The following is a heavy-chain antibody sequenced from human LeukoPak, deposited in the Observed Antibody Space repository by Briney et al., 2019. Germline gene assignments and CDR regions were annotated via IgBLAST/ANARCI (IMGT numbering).Heavy chain of an antibody. Sequence: GVLRLSCAASGFTFSSSWMQWVRQAPGQGLVWVSRINSDESVTKYTNSVKGRFTISRDNAKNTLYLQMNSLRAEDTAMYYCVRSRFTTSSFDYWGQGTLVTVSS. CDR1: GFTFSSSW. J-gene: IGHJ4*02. V-gene: IGHV3-74*01. CDR3: VRSRFTTSSFDY. D-gene: IGHD2-2*01. CDR2: INSDESVT.